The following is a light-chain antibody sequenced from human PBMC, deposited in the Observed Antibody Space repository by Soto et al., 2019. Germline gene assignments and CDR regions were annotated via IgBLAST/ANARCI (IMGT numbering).Light chain of an antibody. V-gene: IGLV2-18*02. CDR1: SSDVGSYNR. CDR2: EVT. J-gene: IGLJ1*01. Sequence: QSVLTQPPSVSGSAGQSVTISCTGTSSDVGSYNRVSWYQQPPGTVPKVMIYEVTNRPSGVPDRFSGSKSGNTASLTISGLQAEDEADYYCCSYTSGNTYFFGTGTKLTVL. CDR3: CSYTSGNTYF.